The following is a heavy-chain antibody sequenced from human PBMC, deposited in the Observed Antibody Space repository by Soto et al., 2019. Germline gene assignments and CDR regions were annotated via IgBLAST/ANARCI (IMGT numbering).Heavy chain of an antibody. CDR2: ICYSGST. Sequence: PSETLSLTCTVSGGSISSGGYYWSWIRQHPGKGLEWIGYICYSGSTNYNPSLKSRVTISVDTSKNQFSLKLSSVTAADTAVYYCARHSVSGAGTLFDDWGQGTLVTVSS. V-gene: IGHV4-61*08. CDR1: GGSISSGGYY. J-gene: IGHJ4*02. D-gene: IGHD6-13*01. CDR3: ARHSVSGAGTLFDD.